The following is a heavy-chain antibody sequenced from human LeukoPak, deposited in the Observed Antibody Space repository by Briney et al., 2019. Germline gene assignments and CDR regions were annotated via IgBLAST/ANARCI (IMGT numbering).Heavy chain of an antibody. CDR1: GFTFSSYA. CDR2: ISSNGGST. CDR3: AKDRLGIAAAGGYGDYGIFDY. D-gene: IGHD6-13*01. Sequence: GGSLRLSCSASGFTFSSYAMHWVRQAPGKGLEYVSAISSNGGSTYYADSVKGRFTISRDNSKDTLYLRMNSLRAEDTAVYYCAKDRLGIAAAGGYGDYGIFDYWGQGTLVTVSS. V-gene: IGHV3-64*04. J-gene: IGHJ4*02.